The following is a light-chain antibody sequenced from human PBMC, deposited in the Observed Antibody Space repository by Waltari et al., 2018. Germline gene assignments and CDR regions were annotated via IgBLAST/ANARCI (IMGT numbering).Light chain of an antibody. Sequence: QSVLTQPPSASGTPGQRVTISCSGSSSNIGVNVVNWYQHFPGTAPRLLIFTNDQRPSWGPDRFSGSKAGTSASLAISGLQSEDEADYYCAVWDDNLSGVVFGAGTKVAVL. V-gene: IGLV1-44*01. CDR1: SSNIGVNV. J-gene: IGLJ1*01. CDR2: TND. CDR3: AVWDDNLSGVV.